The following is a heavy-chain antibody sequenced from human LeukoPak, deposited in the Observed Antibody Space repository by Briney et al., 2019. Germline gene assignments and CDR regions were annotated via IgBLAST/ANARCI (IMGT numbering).Heavy chain of an antibody. CDR2: ISGSGGST. V-gene: IGHV3-23*01. D-gene: IGHD1-26*01. CDR1: GFTFSSYS. J-gene: IGHJ4*02. CDR3: AKSLHSYYEGGDY. Sequence: GGSLRLSCAASGFTFSSYSMNWVRQAPGNGLEWVSAISGSGGSTYYADSVKGRFTISRDNSKNTLYLQMNSLRAEDTAVYYCAKSLHSYYEGGDYWGQGTLVTVSS.